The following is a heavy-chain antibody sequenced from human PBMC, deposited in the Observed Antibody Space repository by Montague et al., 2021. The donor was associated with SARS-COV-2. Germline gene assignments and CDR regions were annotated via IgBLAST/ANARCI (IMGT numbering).Heavy chain of an antibody. CDR2: IGTAGDT. CDR1: GFTFSSYD. J-gene: IGHJ4*01. D-gene: IGHD1-26*01. Sequence: SLRLSYAASGFTFSSYDMHWVRQATGKGLEWVSAIGTAGDTYYPVSVTGRFNISRENAKNSLYLHMNSLSAGDTAVYYCARGRGGRPWYFDYWGQGTLVTVSS. V-gene: IGHV3-13*01. CDR3: ARGRGGRPWYFDY.